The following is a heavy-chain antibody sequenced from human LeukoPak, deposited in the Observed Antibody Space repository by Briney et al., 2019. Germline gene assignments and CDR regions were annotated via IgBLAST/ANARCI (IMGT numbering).Heavy chain of an antibody. J-gene: IGHJ6*02. CDR3: ARESPPSSYYYYYGMDV. CDR2: ISGSSGRT. CDR1: GFTFSSYA. V-gene: IGHV3-23*01. Sequence: GGSLRLSCAASGFTFSSYAMSWVRQAPGKGLEWVSAISGSSGRTYYADSVKGRFTISRDNSKNTLDLQMNSLRAEDTAVYYCARESPPSSYYYYYGMDVWGQGTTVTVSS.